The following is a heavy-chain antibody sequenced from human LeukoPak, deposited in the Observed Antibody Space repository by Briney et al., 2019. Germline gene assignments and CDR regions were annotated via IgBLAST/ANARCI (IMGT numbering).Heavy chain of an antibody. Sequence: GGSLRLSCAASGFTFSSYAINWVRQAPGKGLEWVSGISGSGANTYYADSVKGRLITSRDNAKKSVYLQMSSLRVDDTAVYYCARDSPGVYSSGDFWGQGTLVVVSS. D-gene: IGHD3-22*01. CDR1: GFTFSSYA. CDR2: ISGSGANT. J-gene: IGHJ4*02. CDR3: ARDSPGVYSSGDF. V-gene: IGHV3-23*01.